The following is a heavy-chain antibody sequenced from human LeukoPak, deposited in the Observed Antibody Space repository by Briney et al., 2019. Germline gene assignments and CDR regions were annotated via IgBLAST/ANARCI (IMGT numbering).Heavy chain of an antibody. V-gene: IGHV1-69*04. CDR3: ARGLTVTNWFDP. D-gene: IGHD4-17*01. J-gene: IGHJ5*02. CDR1: GGTFSSYA. CDR2: IIPILGIA. Sequence: RASVKVSRKASGGTFSSYAISWVRQAPGQGLEWMGRIIPILGIANYAQKFQGRVTITADKSTSTAYMELSSLRSEDTAVYYCARGLTVTNWFDPWGQGTLVTVSS.